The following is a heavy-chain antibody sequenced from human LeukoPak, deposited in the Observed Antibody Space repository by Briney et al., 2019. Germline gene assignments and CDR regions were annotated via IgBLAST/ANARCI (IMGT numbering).Heavy chain of an antibody. CDR1: GGSFSGYY. J-gene: IGHJ5*02. V-gene: IGHV4-34*01. D-gene: IGHD5-12*01. CDR3: ARYDIVATNWFDP. CDR2: ITHSGST. Sequence: SETLSLTCAVYGGSFSGYYWSWIRQPPGKWLEWIGEITHSGSTNYNPSLKSRVTISVDTSKNQFSLKLSSVTAADTAVYYCARYDIVATNWFDPWGQGTLVTVFS.